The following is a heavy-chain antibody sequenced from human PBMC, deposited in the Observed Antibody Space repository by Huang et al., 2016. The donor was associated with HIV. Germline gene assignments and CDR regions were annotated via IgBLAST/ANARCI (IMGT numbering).Heavy chain of an antibody. Sequence: EVQLVESGGGLVKPGGSLRLSCAASGFTFKDAWMSWVRQKPGKGLEWVGLIKTKEDGGTTDYAAPVKGRFSMSRDDSKNTFYLQMNSLKSEDTAVYYCTTWARTSAGGNWGQGTLVSVSS. V-gene: IGHV3-15*01. D-gene: IGHD6-25*01. CDR3: TTWARTSAGGN. CDR2: IKTKEDGGTT. J-gene: IGHJ4*02. CDR1: GFTFKDAW.